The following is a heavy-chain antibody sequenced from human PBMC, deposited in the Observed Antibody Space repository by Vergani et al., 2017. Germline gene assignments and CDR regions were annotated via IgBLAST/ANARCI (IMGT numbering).Heavy chain of an antibody. CDR2: ISSSSSTI. J-gene: IGHJ4*02. Sequence: EVQLVESGGGLVQPGGSLRLSCAASGFTFSSYSMNWVRQAPGKGLEWVSYISSSSSTIYYADSAKGRFTISRDNAKNSLYLQMNSLRDEDTAVYYCARTLTVTNAYYFDYWGQGTLVTVSS. CDR1: GFTFSSYS. CDR3: ARTLTVTNAYYFDY. V-gene: IGHV3-48*02. D-gene: IGHD4-17*01.